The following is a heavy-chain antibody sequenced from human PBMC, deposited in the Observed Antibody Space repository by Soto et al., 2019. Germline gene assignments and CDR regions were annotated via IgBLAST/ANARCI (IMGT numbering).Heavy chain of an antibody. V-gene: IGHV1-46*01. D-gene: IGHD3-22*01. CDR2: INPSNGNT. Sequence: GASVKVSFKASGYTFTSYYMHWVRQAPGQGLEWMGIINPSNGNTNYAQKFQGRVTMTRDTSASTAYMELSSLRSEDTAVYYCARAYYYDSSGYYYFDYWGQGTLVTVSS. CDR3: ARAYYYDSSGYYYFDY. J-gene: IGHJ4*02. CDR1: GYTFTSYY.